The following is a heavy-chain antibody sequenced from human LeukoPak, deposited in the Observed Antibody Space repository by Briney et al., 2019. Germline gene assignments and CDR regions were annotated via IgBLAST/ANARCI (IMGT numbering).Heavy chain of an antibody. CDR1: GFTFSSYG. CDR2: ISYDGSNK. Sequence: GGSLRLSCAASGFTFSSYGMHWVRQAPGKGLEWVAVISYDGSNKYYADSVKGRFTISRDNSKNTLYLQMNSLRAEDTAVYYCAKDPRVLNSGSSAPVFRGFDYWGQGTLVTVSS. J-gene: IGHJ4*02. V-gene: IGHV3-30*18. D-gene: IGHD3-10*01. CDR3: AKDPRVLNSGSSAPVFRGFDY.